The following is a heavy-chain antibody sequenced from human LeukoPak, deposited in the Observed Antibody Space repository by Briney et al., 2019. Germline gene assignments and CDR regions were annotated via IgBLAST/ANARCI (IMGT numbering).Heavy chain of an antibody. V-gene: IGHV1-24*01. CDR1: GYTFTSYY. J-gene: IGHJ4*02. CDR3: ATFILSYYDFWSGFDY. Sequence: ASVKVSCKASGYTFTSYYMHWVRQAPGKGLEWMGGFDPEDGETIYAQKFQGRVTMTEDTSTDTAYMELSSLRSEDTAVYYCATFILSYYDFWSGFDYWGQGTLVTVSS. CDR2: FDPEDGET. D-gene: IGHD3-3*01.